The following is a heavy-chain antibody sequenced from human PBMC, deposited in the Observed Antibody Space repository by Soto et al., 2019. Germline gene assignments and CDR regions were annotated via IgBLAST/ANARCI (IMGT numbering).Heavy chain of an antibody. V-gene: IGHV4-59*01. CDR1: GVSIKGFV. CDR3: ARDTLGTAALNYYYYYGMDV. J-gene: IGHJ6*02. D-gene: IGHD2-2*01. CDR2: IYYSVST. Sequence: PSWCPCLARTWSGVSIKGFVVCLIPQTPGEGLGWIGYIYYSVSTNYNPSLKSRVTISVDTSKNQFSLKLSSVTAADTAVYYCARDTLGTAALNYYYYYGMDVWGQGTTVTVSS.